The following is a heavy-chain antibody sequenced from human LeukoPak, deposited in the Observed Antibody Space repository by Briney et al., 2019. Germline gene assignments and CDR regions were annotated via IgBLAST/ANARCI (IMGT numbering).Heavy chain of an antibody. CDR3: ARATGGKMEDAFDI. Sequence: GGSLRLSCATSGFTFSDYYMSWIRQAPGKGLEWVSYISSSSTYTKYADSVKGRFTISRDNAKNSLYLQMNSLRAEDTAVYYCARATGGKMEDAFDIWGQGTMVTVSS. CDR1: GFTFSDYY. V-gene: IGHV3-11*05. J-gene: IGHJ3*02. CDR2: ISSSSTYT. D-gene: IGHD2-15*01.